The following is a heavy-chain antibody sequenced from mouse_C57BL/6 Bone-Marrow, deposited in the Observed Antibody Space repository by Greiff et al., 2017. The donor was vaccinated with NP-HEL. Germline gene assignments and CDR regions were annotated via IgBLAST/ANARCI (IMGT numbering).Heavy chain of an antibody. V-gene: IGHV1-81*01. D-gene: IGHD2-12*01. CDR2: IYPRSGNT. Sequence: VKLQESGAGLARPGASVKLSCKASGYTFTSYGISWVKQRTGQGLEWIGEIYPRSGNTYYNEKFKGKATLTADKSSSTAYMELRSLTSEDSAVYFCARSSYEYYYAMDYWGQGTSVTVSS. CDR1: GYTFTSYG. CDR3: ARSSYEYYYAMDY. J-gene: IGHJ4*01.